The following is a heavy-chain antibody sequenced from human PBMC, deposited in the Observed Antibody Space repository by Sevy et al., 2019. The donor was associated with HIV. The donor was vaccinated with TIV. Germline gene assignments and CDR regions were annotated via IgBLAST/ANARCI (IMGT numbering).Heavy chain of an antibody. CDR3: ATVGLRYFSGSSAYQGDWFDP. J-gene: IGHJ5*02. V-gene: IGHV1-24*01. CDR2: FDPQDDET. D-gene: IGHD2-15*01. Sequence: ASVKVSCQVSGYTLTKLSIHWVRQAPGKGLEWMGNFDPQDDETLYSQRFQGRLTMTVDTSTETAYMELSSLTSDDTAVYYCATVGLRYFSGSSAYQGDWFDPWGQGTLVTVSS. CDR1: GYTLTKLS.